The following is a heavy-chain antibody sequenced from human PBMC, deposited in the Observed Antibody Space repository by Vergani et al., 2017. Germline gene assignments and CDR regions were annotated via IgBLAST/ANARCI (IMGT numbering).Heavy chain of an antibody. Sequence: EVQLVESGGGLVKPGGSLRLSCAASGFTFSSYSMNWVRQAPGKGREWVSSISSSSSYIYYADSVKGRFTISRDNAKNSLYLQMNSLRAEDTAVYYCARDGSIVGATDAFDIWGQGTMVTVSS. CDR3: ARDGSIVGATDAFDI. J-gene: IGHJ3*02. V-gene: IGHV3-21*01. CDR2: ISSSSSYI. CDR1: GFTFSSYS. D-gene: IGHD1-26*01.